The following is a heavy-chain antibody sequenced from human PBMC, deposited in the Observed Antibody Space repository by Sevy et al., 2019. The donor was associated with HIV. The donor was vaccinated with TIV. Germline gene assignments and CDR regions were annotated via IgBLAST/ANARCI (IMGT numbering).Heavy chain of an antibody. V-gene: IGHV3-23*01. CDR3: AREGCTKPHDY. CDR1: GFTFSKYS. J-gene: IGHJ4*02. Sequence: GGSLRLSCAASGFTFSKYSTSWVRQPPGKGLEWVSTLSFGCGEINYADSVKGRFTISRDNSKSSVYLQMNNLRPEDTAVYYCAREGCTKPHDYWGQGTLATVSS. D-gene: IGHD2-8*01. CDR2: LSFGCGEI.